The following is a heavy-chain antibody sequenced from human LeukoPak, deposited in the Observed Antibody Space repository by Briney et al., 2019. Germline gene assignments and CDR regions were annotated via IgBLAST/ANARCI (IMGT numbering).Heavy chain of an antibody. CDR2: INAGNGNT. D-gene: IGHD5-18*01. J-gene: IGHJ4*02. V-gene: IGHV1-3*01. CDR3: AKTSQLWFGYYFDY. Sequence: ASVKASCKASGYTFTSYAMRWVRQAPGQRLEWMGWINAGNGNTKYSQKFQGRVTITRDTSASTAYMELSSLRSEDTAVYYCAKTSQLWFGYYFDYWGQGTLVTVSS. CDR1: GYTFTSYA.